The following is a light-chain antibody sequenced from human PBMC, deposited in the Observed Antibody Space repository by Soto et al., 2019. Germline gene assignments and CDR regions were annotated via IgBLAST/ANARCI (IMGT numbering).Light chain of an antibody. CDR1: SSDVGGYNY. Sequence: QSVLTQPPSASGSHGQSVTISCAGTSSDVGGYNYVSWYQQYPGKVPKLMIYEVSERPSGVPDRFSGSKSGNTAFLTVSGLQAEDEADYYCLSYADTAYVFGTGTKVTVL. J-gene: IGLJ1*01. CDR3: LSYADTAYV. V-gene: IGLV2-8*01. CDR2: EVS.